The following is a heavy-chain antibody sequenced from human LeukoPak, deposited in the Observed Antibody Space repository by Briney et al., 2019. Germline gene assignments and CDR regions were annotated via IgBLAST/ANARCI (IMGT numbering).Heavy chain of an antibody. Sequence: SETLSLTCAVSGLSISSGYYWGRIRQPPGKGLEWIGSIYHSGSSYYNPSLRSRVAMSVDTSRNQFSLKLTSVTVADTAVYYYARGSQSFYYDSSGYPFDSWGQGTLVTVSS. J-gene: IGHJ4*02. V-gene: IGHV4-38-2*01. CDR3: ARGSQSFYYDSSGYPFDS. D-gene: IGHD3-22*01. CDR2: IYHSGSS. CDR1: GLSISSGYY.